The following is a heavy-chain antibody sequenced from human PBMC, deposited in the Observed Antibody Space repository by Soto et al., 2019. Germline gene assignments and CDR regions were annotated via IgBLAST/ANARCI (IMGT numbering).Heavy chain of an antibody. Sequence: SETLSLTCNVSGGSIRTPDWWSWVRQTPEKGLEWIGEIYHSGTPNYNPSLKSRVTISVDTSKNQFSLKLSSVTAADTAVYYCARITYYYDSSGYKVWGQGTLVTVSS. CDR2: IYHSGTP. V-gene: IGHV4-4*02. CDR3: ARITYYYDSSGYKV. J-gene: IGHJ4*02. D-gene: IGHD3-22*01. CDR1: GGSIRTPDW.